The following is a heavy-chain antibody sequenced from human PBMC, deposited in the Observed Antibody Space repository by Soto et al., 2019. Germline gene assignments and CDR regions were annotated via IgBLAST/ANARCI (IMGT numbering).Heavy chain of an antibody. J-gene: IGHJ4*01. CDR2: ISAGGTST. Sequence: PGGSLRLSCAASGFTFSSYAMSWVRQAPGKGLEWVSSISAGGTSTYHADYVQGRFTISRDNSRNTLHLQMNSLRADDTAVYYCAKGTAPALDYWGQGTLVTVSS. CDR3: AKGTAPALDY. CDR1: GFTFSSYA. V-gene: IGHV3-23*01.